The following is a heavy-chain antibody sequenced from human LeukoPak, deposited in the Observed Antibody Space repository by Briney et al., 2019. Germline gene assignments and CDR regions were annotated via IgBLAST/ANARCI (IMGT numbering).Heavy chain of an antibody. J-gene: IGHJ5*02. CDR2: IYYSGST. CDR3: ARVLREDSSGNNWFDP. Sequence: PSQTLSLTCTVSGGSISSGGYYWSWIRQHPGKGLEWIGYIYYSGSTYYNPSLKSRVTISVDTSKNQFSLKLSSVTAADTAVYYCARVLREDSSGNNWFDPWGQGTLVTVSS. D-gene: IGHD3-22*01. V-gene: IGHV4-31*03. CDR1: GGSISSGGYY.